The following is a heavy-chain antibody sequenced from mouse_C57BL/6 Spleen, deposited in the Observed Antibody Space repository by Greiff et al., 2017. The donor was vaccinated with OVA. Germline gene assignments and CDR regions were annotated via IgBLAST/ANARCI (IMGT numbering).Heavy chain of an antibody. D-gene: IGHD1-1*01. CDR3: ASITTVYYFDY. Sequence: QVQLQQPGAELVKPGASVKLSCKASGYTFTSYWIHWVKQRPGQGLEWIGMIHPNSGSTNYNEKFKSKATLTVDKSSSTAYMQLSSLTSEDSAVYYCASITTVYYFDYWGQGTTLTVSS. J-gene: IGHJ2*01. CDR1: GYTFTSYW. CDR2: IHPNSGST. V-gene: IGHV1-64*01.